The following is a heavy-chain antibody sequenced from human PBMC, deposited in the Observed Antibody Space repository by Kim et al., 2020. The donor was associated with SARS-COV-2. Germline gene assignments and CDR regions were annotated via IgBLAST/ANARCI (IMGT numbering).Heavy chain of an antibody. CDR2: IDGSDGTT. D-gene: IGHD2-21*01. J-gene: IGHJ4*02. Sequence: GGSLRLSCTTSGFTFTGHAMCWVRQAPGQGLEWVSSIDGSDGTTYYVDSVKGRFSISRDDSKNTLYLQMSALRADDTAAYYCLKGGWGWIWDYWGQGTLVTVSS. CDR1: GFTFTGHA. CDR3: LKGGWGWIWDY. V-gene: IGHV3-23*01.